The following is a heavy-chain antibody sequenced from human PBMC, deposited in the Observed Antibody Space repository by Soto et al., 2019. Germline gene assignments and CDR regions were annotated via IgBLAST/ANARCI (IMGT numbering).Heavy chain of an antibody. D-gene: IGHD4-4*01. Sequence: PGGSLRLSCAGSGFAFHQYTMNWVRQAPGRGLEWVSSISSSSGYIYYADSVKGRFTISRDNAKNSLYLQMNSLRAEDTAVYYCARDPTAVTSRFDPWGQGTLVTVSS. CDR2: ISSSSGYI. V-gene: IGHV3-21*01. CDR1: GFAFHQYT. J-gene: IGHJ5*02. CDR3: ARDPTAVTSRFDP.